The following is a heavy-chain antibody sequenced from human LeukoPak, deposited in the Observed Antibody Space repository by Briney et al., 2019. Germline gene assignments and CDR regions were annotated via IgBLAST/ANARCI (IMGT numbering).Heavy chain of an antibody. CDR2: IKEDGSDK. V-gene: IGHV3-7*03. CDR1: GFSFSSYW. D-gene: IGHD6-13*01. CDR3: ARDSGWFRFDS. Sequence: GGSLRLSCAASGFSFSSYWMTWVRQAPGKRLEWVANIKEDGSDKYYVDSVKGRFTISRDNAKNSLYLQMNSLRAEDTAVYYCARDSGWFRFDSWGQGTLVTVSS. J-gene: IGHJ4*02.